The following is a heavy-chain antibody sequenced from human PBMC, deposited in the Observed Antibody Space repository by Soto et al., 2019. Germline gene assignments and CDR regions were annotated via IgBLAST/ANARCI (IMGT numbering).Heavy chain of an antibody. J-gene: IGHJ3*02. CDR1: GFTFSSYW. CDR2: IKQDGSEK. D-gene: IGHD3-3*01. V-gene: IGHV3-7*01. Sequence: GGSLRLSCAASGFTFSSYWMSWVRQAPGKGLEWVANIKQDGSEKYYVDSVKGRFTISRDNAKNSLYLQMNSLRAEDTAVYYYARDPATITIFGVVIIPTDDAFDIWGQGTMVTVSS. CDR3: ARDPATITIFGVVIIPTDDAFDI.